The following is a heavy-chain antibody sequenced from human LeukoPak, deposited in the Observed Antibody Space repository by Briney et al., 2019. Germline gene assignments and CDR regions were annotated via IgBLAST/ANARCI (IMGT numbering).Heavy chain of an antibody. V-gene: IGHV3-11*04. CDR1: GFTFSDYY. CDR3: ARSLPQNPRAFDI. J-gene: IGHJ3*02. CDR2: ISSSGSTI. Sequence: PGGSLRLSCAASGFTFSDYYMSWIRQAPGKGLEWVSYISSSGSTIYYADSVKGRFTISRDNAKNSLYLQMNSLRAEDTAVYYCARSLPQNPRAFDIWGQGTMVTVSS.